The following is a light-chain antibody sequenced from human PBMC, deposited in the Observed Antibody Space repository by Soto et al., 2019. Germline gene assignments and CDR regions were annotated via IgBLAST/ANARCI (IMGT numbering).Light chain of an antibody. Sequence: QSALTQPASVSGSPGQSNTISCTGTSSDVGGYNYVSWYQQHPGKAPKLMIYDVSNRPSGVSNRFSGSRSGNTASLTISGLQDEDEADYYCISYTSSSTLVFGGGTQLTVL. CDR2: DVS. CDR1: SSDVGGYNY. J-gene: IGLJ2*01. V-gene: IGLV2-14*01. CDR3: ISYTSSSTLV.